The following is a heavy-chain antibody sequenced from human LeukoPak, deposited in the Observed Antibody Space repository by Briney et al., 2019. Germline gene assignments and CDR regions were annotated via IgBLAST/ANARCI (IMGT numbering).Heavy chain of an antibody. J-gene: IGHJ4*02. CDR1: GSSISSDFY. D-gene: IGHD2-2*01. CDR3: TREKASAVHY. CDR2: IYHSGVS. V-gene: IGHV4-38-2*02. Sequence: PSETLSLTCAVSGSSISSDFYWGWVRQPPGKGLEWIGTIYHSGVSYLSPSLKSRLTISVDTSKNQFSLKLYSVTAADTAVYYCTREKASAVHYWGQGILVTVSS.